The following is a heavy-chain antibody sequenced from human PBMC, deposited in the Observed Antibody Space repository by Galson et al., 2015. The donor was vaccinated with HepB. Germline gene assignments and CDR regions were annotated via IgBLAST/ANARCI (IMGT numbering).Heavy chain of an antibody. J-gene: IGHJ4*02. CDR3: ARAALGYSYGSVDY. Sequence: ETLSLTCTVYGGSFSGYYWSWIRQPPGKGLEWIGEINHSGSTNYNPSLKSRVTMSVDTSKNQFSLKLSSVTAADTAVYYCARAALGYSYGSVDYWGQGTLVTVSS. CDR1: GGSFSGYY. CDR2: INHSGST. D-gene: IGHD5-18*01. V-gene: IGHV4-34*01.